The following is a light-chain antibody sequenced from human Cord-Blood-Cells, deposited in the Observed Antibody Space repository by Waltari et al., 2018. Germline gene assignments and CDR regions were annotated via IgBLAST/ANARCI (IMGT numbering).Light chain of an antibody. CDR3: QQLNSYPIT. CDR1: QGISSY. CDR2: AAS. V-gene: IGKV1-9*01. Sequence: DIQLTQSPSFLAASVGDRVAITCRASQGISSYLAWDQQKPGKAPKLMTYAASTLQSGVPSRFSGSGSGTDFTLTISSLQPEDFATYYCQQLNSYPITFGQGTRLEIK. J-gene: IGKJ5*01.